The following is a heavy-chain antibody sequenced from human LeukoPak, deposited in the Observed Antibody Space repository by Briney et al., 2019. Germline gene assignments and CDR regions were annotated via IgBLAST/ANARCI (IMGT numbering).Heavy chain of an antibody. J-gene: IGHJ3*02. CDR2: INTDSRSV. CDR3: ARRDDFWGERAAFDI. CDR1: GFTFTRYS. D-gene: IGHD3-3*01. V-gene: IGHV3-21*01. Sequence: GWSLRLSCAASGFTFTRYSMHWVRQAPGKGLEWVASINTDSRSVLYVDSVKGRLTISRDDAKNSLYLQMHSLRGEDPALYYCARRDDFWGERAAFDIWGQGTMVTVSS.